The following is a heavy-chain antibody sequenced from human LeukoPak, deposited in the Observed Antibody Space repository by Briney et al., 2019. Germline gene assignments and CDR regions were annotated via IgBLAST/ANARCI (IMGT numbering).Heavy chain of an antibody. CDR3: ARVLVGPFLKGMDV. D-gene: IGHD3-3*01. CDR2: IYYSGST. CDR1: GGSISSGGYY. V-gene: IGHV4-31*03. Sequence: SETLSLTCTVSGGSISSGGYYWSWIRQHPGKGLEWIGYIYYSGSTYYNPSLKSRVTISVDTSKNQFSLKLSSVTAADTAVYYCARVLVGPFLKGMDVWGQGTTVTVSS. J-gene: IGHJ6*02.